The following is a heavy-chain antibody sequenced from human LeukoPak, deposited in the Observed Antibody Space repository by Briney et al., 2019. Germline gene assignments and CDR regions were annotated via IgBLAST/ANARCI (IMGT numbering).Heavy chain of an antibody. CDR3: ARGFPPSYYDFWSGYYTGSPLDY. Sequence: SETLSLTCAVYGGSFSGYYWSWIRQPPGKGLEWIGEINHSGSTNYNPSLKSRVTISVDTSKNQFSLKLSSVTAADTAVYYCARGFPPSYYDFWSGYYTGSPLDYWGQGTLVTVSS. CDR1: GGSFSGYY. V-gene: IGHV4-34*01. D-gene: IGHD3-3*01. J-gene: IGHJ4*02. CDR2: INHSGST.